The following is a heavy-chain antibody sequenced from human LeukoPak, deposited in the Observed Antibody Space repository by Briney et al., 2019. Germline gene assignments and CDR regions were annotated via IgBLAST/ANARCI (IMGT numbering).Heavy chain of an antibody. CDR3: AREALFSSGSKGGYYYYGMDV. Sequence: SETLSLTCTDSGGSISSYYWSWIRQPAGKGLEWIGRIYTSGSTNYNPSLKSRVTMSVDTSKNQFSLKLSSVTAADTAVYYCAREALFSSGSKGGYYYYGMDVWGQGTTVTVSS. V-gene: IGHV4-4*07. D-gene: IGHD3-10*01. J-gene: IGHJ6*02. CDR1: GGSISSYY. CDR2: IYTSGST.